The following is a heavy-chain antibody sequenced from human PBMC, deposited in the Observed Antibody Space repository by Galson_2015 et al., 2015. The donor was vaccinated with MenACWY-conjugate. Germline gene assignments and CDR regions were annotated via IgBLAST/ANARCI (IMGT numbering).Heavy chain of an antibody. CDR1: GFTFSTYE. Sequence: SLRLSCAASGFTFSTYEMNWVRQAPGKGLERVSYITGSGSTIYYADSVKGRFTISRDNAKNSLYLQMNSLRTEDTAVYYCARSLWRDGDDGDYWGQGTLVTVSS. D-gene: IGHD4-17*01. CDR3: ARSLWRDGDDGDY. V-gene: IGHV3-48*03. J-gene: IGHJ4*02. CDR2: ITGSGSTI.